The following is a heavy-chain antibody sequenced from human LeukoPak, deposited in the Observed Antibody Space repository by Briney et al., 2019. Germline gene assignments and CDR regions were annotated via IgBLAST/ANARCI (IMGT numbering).Heavy chain of an antibody. D-gene: IGHD5-12*01. Sequence: PGGSLRLSLAASGFTFSSYTMNWVRQAPGKGLEWVSYISSSSSYIYYADSVKGRFTISRDNAKNSLYLQMNSLRGEDTAVYYCANLWLRTGQETVDIWGQGTMVTVSS. CDR3: ANLWLRTGQETVDI. CDR1: GFTFSSYT. J-gene: IGHJ3*02. V-gene: IGHV3-21*01. CDR2: ISSSSSYI.